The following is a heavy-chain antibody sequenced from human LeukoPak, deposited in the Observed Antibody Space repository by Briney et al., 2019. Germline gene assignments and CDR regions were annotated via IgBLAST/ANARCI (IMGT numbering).Heavy chain of an antibody. V-gene: IGHV4-30-4*01. D-gene: IGHD3-9*01. CDR2: IYYSGST. Sequence: SETLSLTCTVSGGSISSGDYYWSWIRQPPGQGLEWVGYIYYSGSTYYNPSPKSRVTISVDTSKNQFSLKLSSVTAADTAVYYCARAPYYDILTHDAFDIWGQGTMVTVSS. CDR3: ARAPYYDILTHDAFDI. CDR1: GGSISSGDYY. J-gene: IGHJ3*02.